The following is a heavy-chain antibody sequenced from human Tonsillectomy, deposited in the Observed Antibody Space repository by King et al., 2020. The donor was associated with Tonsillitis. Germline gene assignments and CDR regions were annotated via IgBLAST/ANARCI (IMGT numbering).Heavy chain of an antibody. CDR2: IKHDGSEK. CDR1: GFSFRSHW. CDR3: ARDRWSSSSRTFDY. Sequence: VQLVESGGGLVQPGGSLRLSCAASGFSFRSHWMSWVRQAPGKGLEWVANIKHDGSEKYYVDSVKGRFTISRDNAENSLYLQMNSLRAEDTAVYYCARDRWSSSSRTFDYGGQGTLVTVSS. J-gene: IGHJ4*02. V-gene: IGHV3-7*01. D-gene: IGHD6-6*01.